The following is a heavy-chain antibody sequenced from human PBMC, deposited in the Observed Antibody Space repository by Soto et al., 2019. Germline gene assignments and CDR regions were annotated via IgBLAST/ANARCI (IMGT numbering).Heavy chain of an antibody. Sequence: QVQLVESGGGVVQPGRSLRLSCAASGFTFSSYGIHWVRQAPGKGLEWVALISYDGSNKYYADSVKGRFTISRDNSKNPLYLQMNSLRAEDTAVYYCAKDSFHCSGGSGYSANNYYYGMDVWGQGTTVTVSS. CDR3: AKDSFHCSGGSGYSANNYYYGMDV. V-gene: IGHV3-30*18. CDR1: GFTFSSYG. J-gene: IGHJ6*02. D-gene: IGHD2-15*01. CDR2: ISYDGSNK.